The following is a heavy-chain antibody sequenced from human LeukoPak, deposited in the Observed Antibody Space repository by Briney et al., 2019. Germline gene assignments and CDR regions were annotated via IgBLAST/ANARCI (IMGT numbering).Heavy chain of an antibody. V-gene: IGHV3-48*02. D-gene: IGHD2/OR15-2a*01. CDR1: GFTFSSYS. J-gene: IGHJ5*02. Sequence: PGGSLRLSCAASGFTFSSYSMNWVRQAPGKGLEWVSYISSSSSTIYYADSVKGRFTISRDNAKNSLYLQMNSLTDEDTAVYYCARGVLYNWFDHWGQGTLVTVSS. CDR2: ISSSSSTI. CDR3: ARGVLYNWFDH.